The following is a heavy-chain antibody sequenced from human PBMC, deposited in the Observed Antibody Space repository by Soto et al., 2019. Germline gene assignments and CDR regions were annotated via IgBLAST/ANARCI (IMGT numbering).Heavy chain of an antibody. CDR2: IKSKTDGGTT. J-gene: IGHJ5*02. D-gene: IGHD3-16*01. Sequence: EVQLVESGGGLVKPGGSLRLSCAASGFTFSNAWMSWVRQAPGKGLEWVGRIKSKTDGGTTDSAAPVKGRFTISRDDSKYTLYLQMNRLKTEDTAVYYCTTDLTDPTPKGFDPWGQGTLVTVSS. CDR1: GFTFSNAW. CDR3: TTDLTDPTPKGFDP. V-gene: IGHV3-15*01.